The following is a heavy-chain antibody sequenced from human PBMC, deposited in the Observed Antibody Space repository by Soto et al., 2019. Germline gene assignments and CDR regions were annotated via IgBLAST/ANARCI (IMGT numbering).Heavy chain of an antibody. D-gene: IGHD2-2*02. V-gene: IGHV3-30-3*01. J-gene: IGHJ2*01. CDR3: ARVTVVPAAIPHELRNWYFDL. Sequence: PGGSLRLSCVGSGFSFSRNAIHWVRQAPGKGLEWVALISYDGNNQYYAESVKGRFTVSRDNSKKKIYLQMNSLRAEDTAVYYCARVTVVPAAIPHELRNWYFDLWGRGTLVTVSS. CDR1: GFSFSRNA. CDR2: ISYDGNNQ.